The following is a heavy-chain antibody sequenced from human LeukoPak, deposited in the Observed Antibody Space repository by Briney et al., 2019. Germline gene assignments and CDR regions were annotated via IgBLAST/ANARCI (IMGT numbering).Heavy chain of an antibody. D-gene: IGHD2-21*02. CDR3: AKGEFGVVTANFDY. Sequence: GGSLRLSCAASGFTFSSYGLHWVRQAPGKGLEWVAVISYDGSNKYYADSVKGRFTISRDNSKNTLYLQMNSLRAEDTAVYYCAKGEFGVVTANFDYWGQGTLVTVSS. V-gene: IGHV3-30*18. J-gene: IGHJ4*02. CDR1: GFTFSSYG. CDR2: ISYDGSNK.